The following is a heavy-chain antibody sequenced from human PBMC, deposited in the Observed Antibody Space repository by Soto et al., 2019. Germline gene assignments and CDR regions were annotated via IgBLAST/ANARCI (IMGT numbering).Heavy chain of an antibody. Sequence: GGSLRLSCAASGFTFSSYAMTWVRQAPGKGLEWVSAISGTGGSIYYADSVKGRFTISRDNAKNTLYLQMNSLRAEDTALYYCEKDRSGYDYGGWFDPWGQGTLVTVSS. CDR2: ISGTGGSI. D-gene: IGHD5-12*01. V-gene: IGHV3-23*01. CDR3: EKDRSGYDYGGWFDP. J-gene: IGHJ5*02. CDR1: GFTFSSYA.